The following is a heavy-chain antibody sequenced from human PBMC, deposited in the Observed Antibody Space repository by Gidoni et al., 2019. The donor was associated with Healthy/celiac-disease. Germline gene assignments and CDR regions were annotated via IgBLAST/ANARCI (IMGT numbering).Heavy chain of an antibody. D-gene: IGHD5-12*01. CDR2: ISPCDSDT. CDR3: ARQGDGYNPHYYYGMDV. CDR1: GYSFTSYW. V-gene: IGHV5-51*01. Sequence: EVQLVQSGAEVKTPGASLKISCTGSGYSFTSYWLGWVLQMPGKALDLMGSISPCDSDTRDIPSSQGQVTISDNKSISTAYLQWSSLKASDTAMYYCARQGDGYNPHYYYGMDVWGQGTTVTVSS. J-gene: IGHJ6*02.